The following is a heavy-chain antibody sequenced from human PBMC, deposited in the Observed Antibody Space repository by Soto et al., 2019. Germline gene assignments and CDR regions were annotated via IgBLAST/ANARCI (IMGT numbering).Heavy chain of an antibody. D-gene: IGHD2-2*02. CDR1: GGSISSSSYY. CDR2: IYYSGST. V-gene: IGHV4-39*01. CDR3: ARYHCSSTSCYTYWYFDL. J-gene: IGHJ2*01. Sequence: PSETLSLTCTVSGGSISSSSYYWGWIRQPPGKGLEWIGSIYYSGSTYYNPSLKSRVTISVDTSKNQFSLKLSSVTAADTAVYYCARYHCSSTSCYTYWYFDLWGRGTLVTV.